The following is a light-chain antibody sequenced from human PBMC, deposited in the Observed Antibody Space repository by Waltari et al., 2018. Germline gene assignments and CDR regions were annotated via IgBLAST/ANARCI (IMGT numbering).Light chain of an antibody. CDR1: QSVRSS. J-gene: IGKJ2*01. Sequence: EIVMTQSPVALSVSPGERATLSCRASQSVRSSLAWYQQRPSQTPRPVTYDVSTRANGIPARFSGSGSGTEFTLTISSLQSEDFAVYYCQQYNTWPGTFGQGTKLEIK. CDR2: DVS. CDR3: QQYNTWPGT. V-gene: IGKV3-15*01.